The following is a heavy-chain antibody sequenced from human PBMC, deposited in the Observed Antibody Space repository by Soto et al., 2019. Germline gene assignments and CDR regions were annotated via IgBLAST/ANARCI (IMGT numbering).Heavy chain of an antibody. J-gene: IGHJ5*02. CDR2: IIPIFSTP. CDR1: GGTFGSYA. Sequence: SVKVSCKTSGGTFGSYAISWVRQAPGQGLEWMGGIIPIFSTPNYAQKFQGRVTITADESTSTAYMELSSLRSEDTAVYYCARPIQYYFDTSAQSAWFDPWGKGTLVTVSS. CDR3: ARPIQYYFDTSAQSAWFDP. V-gene: IGHV1-69*13. D-gene: IGHD3-22*01.